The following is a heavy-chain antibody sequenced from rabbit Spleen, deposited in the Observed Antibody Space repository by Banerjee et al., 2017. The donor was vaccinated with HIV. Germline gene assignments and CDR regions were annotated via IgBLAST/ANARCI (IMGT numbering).Heavy chain of an antibody. V-gene: IGHV1S47*01. D-gene: IGHD8-1*01. Sequence: QEQLVESGGGLVQPEGSLTLTCKASGFSFSSYWMSWVRQAPGKGLEWIGYIDPVFGTTYYATWVSGRFTISSHNAQNTLYLQLNSLTAADTATYFCARDGAGGTYFNLWGQGTLVTVS. CDR1: GFSFSSYW. CDR2: IDPVFGTT. CDR3: ARDGAGGTYFNL. J-gene: IGHJ4*01.